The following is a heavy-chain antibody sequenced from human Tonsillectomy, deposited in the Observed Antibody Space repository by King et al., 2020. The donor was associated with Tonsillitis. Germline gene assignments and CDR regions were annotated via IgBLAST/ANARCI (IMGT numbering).Heavy chain of an antibody. J-gene: IGHJ4*02. V-gene: IGHV1-24*01. CDR1: GYTLTELS. D-gene: IGHD6-13*01. CDR3: ATAVKFWQQLVDY. CDR2: FDPEYGET. Sequence: VQLVQSGAEVKKPGASVKVSCKVSGYTLTELSMHWVRQAPGKGLEWMGYFDPEYGETIYAQKFQGRVTMTEDTSTDTAYMELSSLGSEDTAVYYCATAVKFWQQLVDYWGQGTLVTVSS.